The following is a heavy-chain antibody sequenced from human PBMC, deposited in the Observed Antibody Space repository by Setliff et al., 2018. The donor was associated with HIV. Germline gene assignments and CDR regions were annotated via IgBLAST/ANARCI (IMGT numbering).Heavy chain of an antibody. CDR3: ARVRLYNAALDY. V-gene: IGHV3-30*04. J-gene: IGHJ4*02. D-gene: IGHD3-10*01. Sequence: GGSLRLSCAASGFTFSSYAIHCVRQAPGRGLEWVAVISFDGKSKYYADSVRGRFTISRDNARNTLYLHMNNLRPEDTAVYYCARVRLYNAALDYWGQGALVTVSS. CDR2: ISFDGKSK. CDR1: GFTFSSYA.